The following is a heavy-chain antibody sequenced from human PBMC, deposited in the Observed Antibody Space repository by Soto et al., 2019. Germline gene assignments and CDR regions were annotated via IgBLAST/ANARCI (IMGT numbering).Heavy chain of an antibody. D-gene: IGHD3-3*01. Sequence: GGSLRLSCAASGFTFSSYWMSWVRKAPGKGLEWVANIKQDGSEKYYVDSLKGRFTISRDNAKNSLYLQMNSLRAEDTAVYYSARGPGVFWSGYFFDYWGQGTLVTVSS. CDR1: GFTFSSYW. V-gene: IGHV3-7*01. J-gene: IGHJ4*02. CDR2: IKQDGSEK. CDR3: ARGPGVFWSGYFFDY.